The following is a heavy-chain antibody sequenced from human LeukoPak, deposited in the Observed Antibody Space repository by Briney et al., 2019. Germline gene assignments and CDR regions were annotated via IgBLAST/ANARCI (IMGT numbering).Heavy chain of an antibody. Sequence: GGSLRLSCAASGFTFSSYSMNWVRQAPGKGLEWVSSISSSSGYIYYADSVKGRFTISRDNAKNSLYLQMNSLRAEDTAVYYCARRYCSGGSCHPPDYWGQGTLVTVSS. CDR2: ISSSSGYI. V-gene: IGHV3-21*01. D-gene: IGHD2-15*01. J-gene: IGHJ4*02. CDR1: GFTFSSYS. CDR3: ARRYCSGGSCHPPDY.